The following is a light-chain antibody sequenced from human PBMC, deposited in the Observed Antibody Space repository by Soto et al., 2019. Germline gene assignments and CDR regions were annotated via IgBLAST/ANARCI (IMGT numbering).Light chain of an antibody. V-gene: IGLV2-8*01. CDR2: EVN. J-gene: IGLJ2*01. CDR3: TSYAVGKNLV. CDR1: SSDVGYYNY. Sequence: QSALTQPPSASGSPGQSVTISCTGTSSDVGYYNYVSWYQQHPGRAPKLIIYEVNKRPSGVPDRFSGSKSGNTASLTVSGLQAEDDAEYDCTSYAVGKNLVFGGGTKVTVL.